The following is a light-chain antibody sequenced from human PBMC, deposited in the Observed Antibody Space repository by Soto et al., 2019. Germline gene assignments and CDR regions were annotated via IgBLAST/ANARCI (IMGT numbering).Light chain of an antibody. CDR1: QSVSSSY. J-gene: IGKJ4*01. Sequence: EIVLTQSPGTLSLSSGERATLSCRASQSVSSSYLAWYQQKPGQPPRLLIYGASSRATGIPDRFSGSGSGTDFTLTISRLEPEDFAVYYCQQFGSSPLTFGGGTKVEIK. CDR2: GAS. CDR3: QQFGSSPLT. V-gene: IGKV3-20*01.